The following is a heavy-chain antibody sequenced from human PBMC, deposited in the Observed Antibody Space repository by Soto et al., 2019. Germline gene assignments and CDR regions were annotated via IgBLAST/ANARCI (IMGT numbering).Heavy chain of an antibody. CDR1: GYDFTTFW. D-gene: IGHD1-26*01. CDR3: ARYSGSYWHYLDF. CDR2: VYPGDSDT. Sequence: GESLKISCQGGGYDFTTFWIAWVRQMPGKGLEWMGIVYPGDSDTKYSSAFRGHVTISADTSVSTAYLQWRSLEATDSAIYYCARYSGSYWHYLDFWGQGTLVTVSS. J-gene: IGHJ4*02. V-gene: IGHV5-51*01.